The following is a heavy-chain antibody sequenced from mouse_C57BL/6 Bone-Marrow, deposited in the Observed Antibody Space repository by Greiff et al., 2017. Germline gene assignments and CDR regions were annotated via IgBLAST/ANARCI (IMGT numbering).Heavy chain of an antibody. J-gene: IGHJ2*01. V-gene: IGHV1-62-2*01. CDR2: FYPGSGSI. D-gene: IGHD3-3*01. CDR3: ARHEDPWDREYYFDY. CDR1: GYTFTEYT. Sequence: QVHVKQSGAELVKPGASVKLSCKASGYTFTEYTIHWVKQRSGQGLEWIGWFYPGSGSIKYNEKFKDKATLTADKSTSTVYMELSRLTSEDSAVYFCARHEDPWDREYYFDYWGQGTTLTVSS.